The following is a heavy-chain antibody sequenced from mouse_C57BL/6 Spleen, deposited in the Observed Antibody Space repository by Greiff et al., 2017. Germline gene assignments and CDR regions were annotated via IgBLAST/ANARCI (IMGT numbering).Heavy chain of an antibody. D-gene: IGHD1-1*01. V-gene: IGHV1-59*01. CDR1: GYTFTSYW. CDR3: ARRDYGGLDY. CDR2: IDPSDSYT. Sequence: QVQLQQPGAELVRPGTSVKLSCKASGYTFTSYWMHWVKQRPGQGLEWIGVIDPSDSYTNYNQKFKGKATLTVDTSSSTAYMQLSSLTSEDSAVYYCARRDYGGLDYWGQGTTLTVSS. J-gene: IGHJ2*01.